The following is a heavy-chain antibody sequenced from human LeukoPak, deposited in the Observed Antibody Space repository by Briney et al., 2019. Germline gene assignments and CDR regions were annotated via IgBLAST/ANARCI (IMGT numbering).Heavy chain of an antibody. CDR2: IKQDGSEK. Sequence: GGSLRLSCAASGFTFSSYWMSWVRQAPGKGLDRVAHIKQDGSEKYYVDSVKGRFTISRDNAKNSLYLQMNSLRAEDTAVYYCARDRVVVVAGYWYFDLWGRGTLVTVSS. D-gene: IGHD2-15*01. CDR1: GFTFSSYW. V-gene: IGHV3-7*01. J-gene: IGHJ2*01. CDR3: ARDRVVVVAGYWYFDL.